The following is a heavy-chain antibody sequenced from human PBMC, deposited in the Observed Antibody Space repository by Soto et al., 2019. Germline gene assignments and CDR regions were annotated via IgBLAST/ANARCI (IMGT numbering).Heavy chain of an antibody. J-gene: IGHJ4*02. CDR2: ISSSGDAT. V-gene: IGHV3-23*01. CDR3: AKDATLWDFDY. D-gene: IGHD3-10*01. CDR1: GFTFSTYA. Sequence: PGGSLRLSCAASGFTFSTYAMTWVRQAPGKGLEWVSIISSSGDATYYLDSVKGRFTISRDNSKNTLYLQMNSLRAEDTAVYYCAKDATLWDFDYWGQGTLVTVSS.